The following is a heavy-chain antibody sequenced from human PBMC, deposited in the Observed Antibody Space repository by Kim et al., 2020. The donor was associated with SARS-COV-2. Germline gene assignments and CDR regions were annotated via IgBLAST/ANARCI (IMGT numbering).Heavy chain of an antibody. CDR1: GFTFSSYG. CDR3: AKDKHIAVAGTGFDY. J-gene: IGHJ4*02. D-gene: IGHD6-19*01. Sequence: GGSLRLSCAASGFTFSSYGMHWVRQAPGKGLEWVAVISYDGSNKYYADSVKGRFTISRDNSKNTLYLQMNSLRAEDTAVYYCAKDKHIAVAGTGFDYWGQGTLVTVSS. V-gene: IGHV3-30*18. CDR2: ISYDGSNK.